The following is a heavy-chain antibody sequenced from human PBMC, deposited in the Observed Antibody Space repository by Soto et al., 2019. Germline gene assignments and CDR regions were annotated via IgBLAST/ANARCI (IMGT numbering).Heavy chain of an antibody. CDR3: VRYCSGGSCPDAFDI. J-gene: IGHJ3*02. CDR1: GLTFSGSA. D-gene: IGHD2-15*01. V-gene: IGHV3-73*02. CDR2: IRSKANNDAI. Sequence: EVQLVESGGGLVQPGGSLRLSCAASGLTFSGSAMHWVRQASGTGLEWVGGIRSKANNDAIAYDAAVKGRFTISRDDSKNTAYLQMNSLKTEDTAVYYCVRYCSGGSCPDAFDIWGQGTMVTVSS.